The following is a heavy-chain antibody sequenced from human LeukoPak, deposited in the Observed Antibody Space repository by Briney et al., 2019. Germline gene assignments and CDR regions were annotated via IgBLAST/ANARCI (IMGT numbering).Heavy chain of an antibody. Sequence: GASVKVSCKASGYTFTGYYMHCVRQAPGQRLEWMGWINPNSGGTNYAQKFQCRVTMTSDTSISTAYMELSRLRSDDTAVYYCATSRVIANWFDPWGQGTLVTVSS. V-gene: IGHV1-2*02. CDR3: ATSRVIANWFDP. D-gene: IGHD3-22*01. J-gene: IGHJ5*02. CDR2: INPNSGGT. CDR1: GYTFTGYY.